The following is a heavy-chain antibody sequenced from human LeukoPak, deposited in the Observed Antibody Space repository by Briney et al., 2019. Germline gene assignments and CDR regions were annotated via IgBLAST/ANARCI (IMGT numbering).Heavy chain of an antibody. CDR1: GGSISSHY. V-gene: IGHV4-4*07. CDR3: ARGAGGNNVDY. D-gene: IGHD4-23*01. Sequence: SETLSLTCTVSGGSISSHYWSWIRQPAGKGVEWIGRMYTSGSTNYNPSLKSRVTMSVDTSKNQFSLKLSSVTAADTALYYCARGAGGNNVDYWGQGTLVTVSS. J-gene: IGHJ4*02. CDR2: MYTSGST.